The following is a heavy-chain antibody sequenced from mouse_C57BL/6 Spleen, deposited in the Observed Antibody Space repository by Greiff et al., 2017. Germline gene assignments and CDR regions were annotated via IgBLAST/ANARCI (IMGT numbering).Heavy chain of an antibody. Sequence: EVQLQQSGPGLVKPSQSLSLTCSVTGYSITSGYYWNWIRQFPGNKLEWMGYISYDGSNNYNPSLKNRISITRDTSKNQFFLKLNSVTTEDTATYDCARDQGYSTPFAYWGQGTLVTVSA. CDR3: ARDQGYSTPFAY. D-gene: IGHD2-5*01. J-gene: IGHJ3*01. CDR1: GYSITSGYY. CDR2: ISYDGSN. V-gene: IGHV3-6*01.